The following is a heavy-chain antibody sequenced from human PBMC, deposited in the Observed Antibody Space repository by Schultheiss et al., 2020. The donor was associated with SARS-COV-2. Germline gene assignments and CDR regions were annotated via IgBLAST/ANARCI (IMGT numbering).Heavy chain of an antibody. CDR1: GFTFSSYA. J-gene: IGHJ4*02. CDR2: ISYDGSNK. V-gene: IGHV3-30*01. CDR3: ARDSKPYSSGWYEGTNY. Sequence: GGSLRLSCAASGFTFSSYAMHWVRQAPGKGLEWVAVISYDGSNKYYADSVKGRFTISRDNSKNTLYLQMNSLRAEDTAVYYCARDSKPYSSGWYEGTNYWGQGTLVTVSS. D-gene: IGHD6-19*01.